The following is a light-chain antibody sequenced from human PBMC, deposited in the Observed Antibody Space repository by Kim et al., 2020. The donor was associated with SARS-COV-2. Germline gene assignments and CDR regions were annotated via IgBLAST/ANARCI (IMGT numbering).Light chain of an antibody. CDR3: SSYAGSNNLV. Sequence: GQVVTISCTGTSSDVGGYNYVSWYQQHPGKAPKIMIYEVSKRPSGVPDRLSGSKSGNTASLTVSGLQAEDEADYYCSSYAGSNNLVFGGGTQLTVL. CDR2: EVS. J-gene: IGLJ2*01. CDR1: SSDVGGYNY. V-gene: IGLV2-8*01.